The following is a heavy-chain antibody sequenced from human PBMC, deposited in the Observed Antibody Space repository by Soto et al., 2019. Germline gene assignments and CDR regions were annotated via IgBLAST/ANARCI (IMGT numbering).Heavy chain of an antibody. CDR1: GGTFSSYT. CDR3: ATAQAADIQKDGGAFDI. CDR2: IIPILGIA. D-gene: IGHD3-9*01. V-gene: IGHV1-69*02. J-gene: IGHJ3*02. Sequence: GASVKVSCKASGGTFSSYTISWVRQAPGQGLEWMGRIIPILGIANYAQKFQGRVTITADESTSTAYMELSSLRSEDTAVYYCATAQAADIQKDGGAFDIWGQGTMVTVSS.